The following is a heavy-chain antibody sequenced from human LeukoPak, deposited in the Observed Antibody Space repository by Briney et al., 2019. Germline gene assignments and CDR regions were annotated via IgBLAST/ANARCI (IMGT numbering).Heavy chain of an antibody. CDR2: MNPNSGNT. CDR1: GYTFSNFD. Sequence: ASVKVSCKASGYTFSNFDVNWVRQATGQGLEWMGWMNPNSGNTGYAQKFQGRVTFTRDTSISTAYMELSSLRSEDTAVYYCATEGYGPGAFDIWGQGTMVTVSS. V-gene: IGHV1-8*03. D-gene: IGHD4-17*01. CDR3: ATEGYGPGAFDI. J-gene: IGHJ3*02.